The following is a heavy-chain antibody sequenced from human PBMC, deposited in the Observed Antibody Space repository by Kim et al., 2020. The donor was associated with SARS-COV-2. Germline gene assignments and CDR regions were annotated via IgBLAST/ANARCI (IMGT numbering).Heavy chain of an antibody. V-gene: IGHV3-33*01. J-gene: IGHJ4*02. D-gene: IGHD3-22*01. CDR2: IWDDGSNK. CDR1: GFTFSSYG. CDR3: ARVAGYYDSRGFDY. Sequence: GGSLRLSCAASGFTFSSYGMHWVRQAPGKGLEWVAVIWDDGSNKYYADSVKGRFTISRDNSKNTLYLQMNSLRAEDTAVYYCARVAGYYDSRGFDYWGQGTLVTVSS.